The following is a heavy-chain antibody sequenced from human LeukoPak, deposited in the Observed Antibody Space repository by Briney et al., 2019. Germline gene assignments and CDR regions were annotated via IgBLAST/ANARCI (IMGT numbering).Heavy chain of an antibody. Sequence: GGSLRLSCAASGFTFSDYYMSWIRQAPGKGLEWVSYISSSGSTIYYADSVKGRFTISRDNAKNSLYLQMNSLRAEDTAVYYCARDGWSFVSRALVPSEPGLWGQGTLVTVSS. CDR1: GFTFSDYY. D-gene: IGHD1-26*01. V-gene: IGHV3-11*04. CDR3: ARDGWSFVSRALVPSEPGL. J-gene: IGHJ4*02. CDR2: ISSSGSTI.